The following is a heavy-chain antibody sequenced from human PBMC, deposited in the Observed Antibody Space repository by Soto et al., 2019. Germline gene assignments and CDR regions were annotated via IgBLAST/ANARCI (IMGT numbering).Heavy chain of an antibody. Sequence: EVQLVESGGGLVQPGGSLRLSCAASGFTLSGRSMHWVRQAPGKGLVWVSGIDNAGTDSTYADSVKGRFTSSRDNAKKMLDLQMYSMRVEDTAVYYCARGWFGPDVWGKGTTVTVSS. J-gene: IGHJ6*04. CDR2: IDNAGTDS. CDR3: ARGWFGPDV. CDR1: GFTLSGRS. D-gene: IGHD3-10*01. V-gene: IGHV3-74*01.